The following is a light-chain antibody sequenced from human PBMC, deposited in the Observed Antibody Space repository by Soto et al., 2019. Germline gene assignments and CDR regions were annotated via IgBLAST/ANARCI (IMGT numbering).Light chain of an antibody. CDR1: QSLVHSDGNTY. CDR3: MQATHSQWT. CDR2: QVS. V-gene: IGKV2-24*01. Sequence: DIVMTQTPLSSPVTLGQAASISCRSSQSLVHSDGNTYLSWYQQRPGQPPRLLIYQVSDRFSGVPDRLSRSGAGTDFTLTISRAEAEDGRVYYCMQATHSQWTCGQGTKVDIK. J-gene: IGKJ1*01.